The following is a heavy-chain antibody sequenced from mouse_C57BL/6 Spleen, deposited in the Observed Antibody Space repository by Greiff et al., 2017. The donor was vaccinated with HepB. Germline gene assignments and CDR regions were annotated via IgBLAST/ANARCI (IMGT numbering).Heavy chain of an antibody. Sequence: DVKLVESGGGLVKPGGSLKLSCAASGFTFSDYGMHWVRQAPEKGLEWVAYISSGSSTIYYADTVKGRFTISRDNAKNTLFLQMTSLRSEDTAMYYCAREDYYGSVDYWGQGTTLTVSS. CDR1: GFTFSDYG. J-gene: IGHJ2*01. V-gene: IGHV5-17*01. CDR3: AREDYYGSVDY. CDR2: ISSGSSTI. D-gene: IGHD1-1*01.